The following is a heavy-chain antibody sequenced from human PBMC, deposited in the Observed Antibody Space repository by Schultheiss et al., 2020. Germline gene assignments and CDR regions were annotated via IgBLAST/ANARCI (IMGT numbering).Heavy chain of an antibody. Sequence: SVKVSCKASGGTFSSYAISWVRQAPGQGLEWMGGIIPIFGTANYAQKFQGRVTITADESTSTAYMELSSLRSEDTAVYYCARANCSGGSCSSWFDPWGQGTLVTVSS. CDR2: IIPIFGTA. CDR3: ARANCSGGSCSSWFDP. V-gene: IGHV1-69*13. CDR1: GGTFSSYA. J-gene: IGHJ5*02. D-gene: IGHD2-15*01.